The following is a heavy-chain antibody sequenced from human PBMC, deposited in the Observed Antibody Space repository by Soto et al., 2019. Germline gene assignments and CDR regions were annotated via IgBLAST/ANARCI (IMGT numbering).Heavy chain of an antibody. J-gene: IGHJ6*02. CDR3: AKVAQLWMDYYYGMDF. D-gene: IGHD5-18*01. V-gene: IGHV3-30*18. Sequence: GGSLRLSCAASGFTFSSYGMHWVRQAPGKGLEWVAVISYDGSNKYYADSVKGRFTISRDNSKNTLYLQMNSLRAEDTAVYYCAKVAQLWMDYYYGMDFWGQGSSVTGSS. CDR1: GFTFSSYG. CDR2: ISYDGSNK.